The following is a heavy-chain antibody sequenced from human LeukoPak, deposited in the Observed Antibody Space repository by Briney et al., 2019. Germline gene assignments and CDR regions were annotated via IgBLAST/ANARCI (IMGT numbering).Heavy chain of an antibody. CDR3: ARGMGYCSSTSCYLPLDH. Sequence: GGSLRLSCAGSGFTVSSSYMSWVRQAPGKGLEWVSIIYSGGSTYYADSVKGRFTLSRDDSKNTLYLQMNCLRPDDTAVYYCARGMGYCSSTSCYLPLDHWGQGAPVTVSS. CDR1: GFTVSSSY. CDR2: IYSGGST. J-gene: IGHJ4*02. V-gene: IGHV3-66*02. D-gene: IGHD2-2*01.